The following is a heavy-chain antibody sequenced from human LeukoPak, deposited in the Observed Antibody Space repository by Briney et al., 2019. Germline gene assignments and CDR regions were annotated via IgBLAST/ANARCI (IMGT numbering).Heavy chain of an antibody. CDR2: IYYSGST. D-gene: IGHD3-9*01. V-gene: IGHV4-61*01. J-gene: IGHJ4*02. CDR1: GGSVSSGSYY. Sequence: SETLSFTCTVSGGSVSSGSYYWSWIRQPPGKGLEWIGYIYYSGSTNYNPSLKSRVTIPVDTSKNQFSLKLSSVTAADTAVYYCATSNNYDILTGYLYYFDYWGQGTLVTVSS. CDR3: ATSNNYDILTGYLYYFDY.